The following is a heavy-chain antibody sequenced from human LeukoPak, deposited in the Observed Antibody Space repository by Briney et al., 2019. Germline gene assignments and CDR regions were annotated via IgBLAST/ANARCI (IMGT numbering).Heavy chain of an antibody. CDR1: GYTFTSYG. J-gene: IGHJ6*02. D-gene: IGHD2-15*01. CDR3: ARDPLVVVAATYYYYYGMDV. Sequence: ASVKVSCKASGYTFTSYGISWVRQAPGQGLEWMGWISAYNGNTNYAQKLQGKVTMTTDTSTSTAYMELRSLRSDDTAVYYCARDPLVVVAATYYYYYGMDVWGQGTTVTVSS. V-gene: IGHV1-18*01. CDR2: ISAYNGNT.